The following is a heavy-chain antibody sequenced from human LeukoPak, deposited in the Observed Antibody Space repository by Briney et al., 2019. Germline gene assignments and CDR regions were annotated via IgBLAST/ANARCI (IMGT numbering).Heavy chain of an antibody. Sequence: SETLSLTCTVSGGSLSGFYWNWIRQPPGKGLEWIGSIYHSGSTYYNPSLKSRVTISVDTSKNQFSLKLSSVTAADTAVYYCARGGAELFDWFDPWGQGTLVTVSS. D-gene: IGHD3-3*01. CDR1: GGSLSGFY. V-gene: IGHV4-38-2*02. CDR2: IYHSGST. J-gene: IGHJ5*02. CDR3: ARGGAELFDWFDP.